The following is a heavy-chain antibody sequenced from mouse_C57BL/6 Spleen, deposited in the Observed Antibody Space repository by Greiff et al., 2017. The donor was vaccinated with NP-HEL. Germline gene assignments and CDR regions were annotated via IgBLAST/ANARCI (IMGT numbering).Heavy chain of an antibody. V-gene: IGHV5-6*02. CDR2: ISSGGSYT. Sequence: DVKLVESGGDLVKPGGSLKLSCAASGFTFSSYGMSWVRQTPDKRLEWVATISSGGSYTYYPDSVKGRFTISRDNAKNTLYLQMSSLKSEDTAMYYCARPTYYGRSWRYFDVWGTGTTVTVSS. CDR1: GFTFSSYG. CDR3: ARPTYYGRSWRYFDV. J-gene: IGHJ1*03. D-gene: IGHD1-1*01.